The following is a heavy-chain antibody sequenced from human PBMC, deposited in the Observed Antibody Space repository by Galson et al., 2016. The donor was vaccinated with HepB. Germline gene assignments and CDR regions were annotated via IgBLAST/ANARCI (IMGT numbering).Heavy chain of an antibody. Sequence: TLSLTCTVSGGSISSGGYSWSWIRQPPGKGLEWIGYIYDSGSTYYNPSLKSRLTISVDRSKNQFSLKLSSVTAADTAVYYCTRGGRDDAFDIWGQGTMATVPS. CDR2: IYDSGST. CDR3: TRGGRDDAFDI. V-gene: IGHV4-30-2*01. CDR1: GGSISSGGYS. J-gene: IGHJ3*02.